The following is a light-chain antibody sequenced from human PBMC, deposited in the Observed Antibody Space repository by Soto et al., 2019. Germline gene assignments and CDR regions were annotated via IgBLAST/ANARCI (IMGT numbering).Light chain of an antibody. Sequence: DIVFPQSPGTVSLSPVERATLSCRASERVSSSYLAWYQQKPGQAPRLLIYGASSRATGIPARFSGSGYGTDFTLTINRLEPEDFAVYYCRLYTNSHNFGGGTRWIS. CDR3: RLYTNSHN. CDR1: ERVSSSY. CDR2: GAS. V-gene: IGKV3-20*01. J-gene: IGKJ4*01.